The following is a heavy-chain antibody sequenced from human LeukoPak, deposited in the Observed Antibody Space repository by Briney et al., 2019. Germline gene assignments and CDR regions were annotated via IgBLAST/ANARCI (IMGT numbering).Heavy chain of an antibody. Sequence: GSSVKVSCTASGGTFSSYAISWVRQAPGQGLEWMGIINPSGGSTSYAQKFQGRVTMTRDTSTSTVYMELSSLRSEDTAVYYCAREIGMGAFDYYYYGMDVWGQGTTVTVSS. CDR3: AREIGMGAFDYYYYGMDV. D-gene: IGHD3-16*01. J-gene: IGHJ6*02. V-gene: IGHV1-46*01. CDR1: GGTFSSYA. CDR2: INPSGGST.